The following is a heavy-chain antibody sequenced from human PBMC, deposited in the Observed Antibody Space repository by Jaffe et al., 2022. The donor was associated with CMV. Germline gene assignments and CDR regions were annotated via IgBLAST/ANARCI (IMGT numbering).Heavy chain of an antibody. V-gene: IGHV1-46*01. CDR3: AREFFICSSTSCPPEFDP. D-gene: IGHD2-2*01. J-gene: IGHJ5*02. CDR2: INPSGGST. CDR1: GYTFTSYY. Sequence: QVQLVQSGAEVKKPGASVKVSCKASGYTFTSYYMHWVRQAPGQGLEWMGIINPSGGSTSYAQKFQGRVTMTRDTSTSTVYMELSSLRSEDTAVYYCAREFFICSSTSCPPEFDPWGQGTLVTVSS.